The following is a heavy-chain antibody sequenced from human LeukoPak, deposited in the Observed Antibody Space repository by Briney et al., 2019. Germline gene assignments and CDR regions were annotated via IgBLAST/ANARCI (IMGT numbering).Heavy chain of an antibody. J-gene: IGHJ3*02. CDR2: INHSGST. CDR3: ARGGGGPSTAFDI. V-gene: IGHV4-34*01. CDR1: GGSFSGYY. D-gene: IGHD5/OR15-5a*01. Sequence: PSETLSLTCAVYGGSFSGYYWSWIRQPPGKGPEWIGEINHSGSTNYNPSLKSRVTISVDTSKNQFSLKLSSVTAADTAVYYCARGGGGPSTAFDIWGQGTMVTVSS.